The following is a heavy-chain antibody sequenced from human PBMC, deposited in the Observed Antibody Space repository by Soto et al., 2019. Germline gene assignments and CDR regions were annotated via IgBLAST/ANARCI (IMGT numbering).Heavy chain of an antibody. CDR2: ISAYNGNT. V-gene: IGHV1-18*01. Sequence: APVKVSCKASGYTFTSYVISWVRHAPGQGLEWMGWISAYNGNTNYARKLQGRVTNNPDTSKNQFSLQLNSVTPEDTAVYYCARVPNPFRLKIGYEDAFDFWGQGTMVTV. CDR3: ARVPNPFRLKIGYEDAFDF. CDR1: GYTFTSYV. J-gene: IGHJ3*01. D-gene: IGHD5-12*01.